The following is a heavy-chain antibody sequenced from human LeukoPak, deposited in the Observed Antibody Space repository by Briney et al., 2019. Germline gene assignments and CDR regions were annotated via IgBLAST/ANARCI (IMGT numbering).Heavy chain of an antibody. CDR2: IYYSGST. Sequence: SETLSLTCTVSGGSISSSSYYWGWIRQPPGKGLEWIGSIYYSGSTYYNPSLKSRVTISVDTSKNQFSLKLSSVTAADTAVYYCARVVVVVPAAIRGGWFDPWGQGTLVTVSS. D-gene: IGHD2-2*02. V-gene: IGHV4-39*07. J-gene: IGHJ5*02. CDR1: GGSISSSSYY. CDR3: ARVVVVVPAAIRGGWFDP.